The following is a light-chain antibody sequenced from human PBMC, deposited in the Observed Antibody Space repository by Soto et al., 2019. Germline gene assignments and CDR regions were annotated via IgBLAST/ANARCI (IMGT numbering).Light chain of an antibody. CDR1: SSDVGGYNY. V-gene: IGLV2-11*01. CDR3: CSNTGTYV. CDR2: DVS. Sequence: QSVLTQPRSVSLSPGQSVTISCTGTSSDVGGYNYVSLYQQHPGKAPKLIIYDVSQRPSGVPERFSGSTSGNAASLTISGRLTDDDADYFCCSNTGTYVFGTGTKVTVL. J-gene: IGLJ1*01.